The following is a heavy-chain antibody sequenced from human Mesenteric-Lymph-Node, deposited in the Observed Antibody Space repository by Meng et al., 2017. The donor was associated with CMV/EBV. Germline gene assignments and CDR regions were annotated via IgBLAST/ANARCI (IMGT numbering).Heavy chain of an antibody. V-gene: IGHV1-18*01. CDR3: ARYPSVVNYYYYGMDV. D-gene: IGHD3-22*01. CDR2: ISAYNGNT. J-gene: IGHJ6*02. Sequence: YTFTSYGISWVRQAPGQGLEWMGWISAYNGNTNYAQKLQGRVTMTTDTSTSTAYMELRSLRSDDTAVYYCARYPSVVNYYYYGMDVWGQGTTVTVSS. CDR1: YTFTSYG.